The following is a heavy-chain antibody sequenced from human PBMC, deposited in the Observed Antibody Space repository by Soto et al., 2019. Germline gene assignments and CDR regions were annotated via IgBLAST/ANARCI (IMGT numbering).Heavy chain of an antibody. Sequence: GASVKVSCKASGGTFGSYAISWVRQAPGQGLEWMGGIIPIFGTANYAQKFQGRVTITADESTSTAYMELSSLRSEDTAVYYCARALSLIQLWSHKPYGMDVWAQGTTVTVSS. J-gene: IGHJ6*02. V-gene: IGHV1-69*13. CDR2: IIPIFGTA. CDR3: ARALSLIQLWSHKPYGMDV. D-gene: IGHD5-18*01. CDR1: GGTFGSYA.